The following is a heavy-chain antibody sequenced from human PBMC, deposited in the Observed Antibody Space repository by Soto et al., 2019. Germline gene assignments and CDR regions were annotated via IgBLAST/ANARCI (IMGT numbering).Heavy chain of an antibody. D-gene: IGHD3-3*01. J-gene: IGHJ5*02. Sequence: GGSLRLSCAASGFTFSTFALHWVRQAPGEGLEWVALISHDGRNENYADSVKGRFTISRDNSNNTLYMQMDSLRLEDTGVYYCARDGLPDDFRSGGSWFDPWGQGTQVTVSS. CDR2: ISHDGRNE. CDR3: ARDGLPDDFRSGGSWFDP. V-gene: IGHV3-30-3*01. CDR1: GFTFSTFA.